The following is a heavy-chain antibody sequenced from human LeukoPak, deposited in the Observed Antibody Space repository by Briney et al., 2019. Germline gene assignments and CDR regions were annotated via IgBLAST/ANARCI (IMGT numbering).Heavy chain of an antibody. D-gene: IGHD4-17*01. CDR2: SSCDGTNK. CDR1: GFNFRDSA. J-gene: IGHJ4*02. V-gene: IGHV3-30*04. CDR3: AADYGDYVSPSD. Sequence: PGTSLRLSCAASGFNFRDSAMHWVRQPPGKGLEGVAVSSCDGTNKYYADSVNGRFTISRDNSKNTLFLQMNNLRLEDTAVYYCAADYGDYVSPSDWGQGSLIIVSS.